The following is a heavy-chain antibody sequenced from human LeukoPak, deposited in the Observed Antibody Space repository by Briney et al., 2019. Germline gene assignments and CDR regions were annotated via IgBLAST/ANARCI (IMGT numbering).Heavy chain of an antibody. D-gene: IGHD3-3*01. V-gene: IGHV3-20*04. J-gene: IGHJ4*02. CDR1: GFTFDDYG. CDR3: ARDQFGVIIVTSQYYFDY. CDR2: INWNGGST. Sequence: AGGSLRLFCAASGFTFDDYGMSWVRQAPGKGLEWVSGINWNGGSTGYADSVKGRFTISRDNAKNSLYLQMNSLRAEDTALYYCARDQFGVIIVTSQYYFDYWGQGTLVTVSS.